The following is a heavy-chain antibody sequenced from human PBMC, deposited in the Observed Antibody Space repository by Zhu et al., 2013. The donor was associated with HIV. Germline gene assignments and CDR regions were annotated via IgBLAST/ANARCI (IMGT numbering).Heavy chain of an antibody. D-gene: IGHD6-13*01. V-gene: IGHV4-31*03. CDR3: ARGDYSSSWYLNWFDP. CDR1: GGSISSGGYY. Sequence: QVQLQESGPGLVKPSQTLFLTCTVSGGSISSGGYYWSWIRQHPGKGLEWIGYIYYSGSTYYDPSLKSRVTISVDTSKNQFSLKLSSVTAADTAVYYCARGDYSSSWYLNWFDPWGQGTLVTVSS. CDR2: IYYSGST. J-gene: IGHJ5*02.